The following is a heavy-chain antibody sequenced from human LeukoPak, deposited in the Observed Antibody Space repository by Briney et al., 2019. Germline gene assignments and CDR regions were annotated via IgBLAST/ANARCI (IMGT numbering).Heavy chain of an antibody. J-gene: IGHJ4*02. D-gene: IGHD2-8*01. CDR2: IYYSGST. CDR1: GGSTRSYS. V-gene: IGHV4-59*01. CDR3: ARTAVSSTNAHFDY. Sequence: PSETLSLTCTVSGGSTRSYSWSWIRLPPGKGLEWIGYIYYSGSTNYNPSLKSRVTISVDTSKNQFSLKLSSVTAADTAVYFCARTAVSSTNAHFDYWGQGTLVTVSS.